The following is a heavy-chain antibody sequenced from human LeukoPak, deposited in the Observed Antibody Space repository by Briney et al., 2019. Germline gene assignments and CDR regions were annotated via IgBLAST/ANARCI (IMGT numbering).Heavy chain of an antibody. D-gene: IGHD3-16*02. CDR2: ISYDGSNK. CDR1: GFTFSSYA. J-gene: IGHJ4*02. V-gene: IGHV3-30*04. CDR3: ARDKRGGLRLGELSLYFDY. Sequence: PGGSLRLSCAASGFTFSSYAMHWGRQAPGKGLEWVAGISYDGSNKYYADSLKGRVTISRDNSKNTLYLQMNSLRAEDTAVYYCARDKRGGLRLGELSLYFDYWGQGTLVTV.